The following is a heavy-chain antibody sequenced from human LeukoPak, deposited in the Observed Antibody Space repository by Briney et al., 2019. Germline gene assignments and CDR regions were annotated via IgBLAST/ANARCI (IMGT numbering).Heavy chain of an antibody. Sequence: GGSLRLSCAASGFTFSSYSMNWVRQVPGKGLEWVSYISSSSSTIYYADSVKGRFTISRDNAKNSLYLQMNSLRAEDTAVYYCAKQNTYYDILTGYSSYYMDVWGKGTTVTVSS. CDR3: AKQNTYYDILTGYSSYYMDV. CDR1: GFTFSSYS. CDR2: ISSSSSTI. J-gene: IGHJ6*03. V-gene: IGHV3-48*01. D-gene: IGHD3-9*01.